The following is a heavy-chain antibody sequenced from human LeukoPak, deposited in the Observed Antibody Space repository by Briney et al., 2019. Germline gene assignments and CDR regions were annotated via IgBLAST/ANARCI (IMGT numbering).Heavy chain of an antibody. CDR3: ARGKLGRSSSWYGY. CDR2: ISYDGSNE. V-gene: IGHV3-30*04. J-gene: IGHJ4*02. D-gene: IGHD6-13*01. CDR1: GFTFSSYV. Sequence: GGSLRLSCAASGFTFSSYVMHWVRQAPGKGLEWVAIISYDGSNEYYADSVKGRFTISRDNSKNTLYLQMNSLRAADTAVYYCARGKLGRSSSWYGYWGQGTLVTVSS.